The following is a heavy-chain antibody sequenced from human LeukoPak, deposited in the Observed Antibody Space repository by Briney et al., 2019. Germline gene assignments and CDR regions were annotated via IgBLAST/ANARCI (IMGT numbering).Heavy chain of an antibody. CDR3: ARHVGSGWYRSNWFDP. J-gene: IGHJ5*02. Sequence: SETLSLTCTVSGGSISSYYWSWIRQPPGKGLEWIGYIYYSGSTNYNPSLKSRATISVDTSKNQFSLKLSSVTAADTAVYYCARHVGSGWYRSNWFDPWGQGTLVTVSS. V-gene: IGHV4-59*08. CDR2: IYYSGST. CDR1: GGSISSYY. D-gene: IGHD6-19*01.